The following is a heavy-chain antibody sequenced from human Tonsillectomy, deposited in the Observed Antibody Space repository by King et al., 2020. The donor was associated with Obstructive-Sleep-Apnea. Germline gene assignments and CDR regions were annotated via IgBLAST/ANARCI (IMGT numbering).Heavy chain of an antibody. CDR3: ATAAGHITSDF. CDR2: ILYTGTTT. D-gene: IGHD6-13*01. CDR1: GFTFSSYA. J-gene: IGHJ4*02. Sequence: VQLVESGGGLIQPGGSLRLSCAASGFTFSSYAMSWVRQAPGKGLEWVAAILYTGTTTYYADSVKGRFTISRDNSKNTLYLQMNSLRAEDTAAYYCATAAGHITSDFWGQGTLVTVSS. V-gene: IGHV3-23*04.